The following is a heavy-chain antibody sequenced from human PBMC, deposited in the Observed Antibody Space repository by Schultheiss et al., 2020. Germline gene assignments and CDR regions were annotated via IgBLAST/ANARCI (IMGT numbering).Heavy chain of an antibody. CDR1: GGSFSGYY. CDR3: ARHRSGFTMIVVDYWYFDL. Sequence: SETLSLTCAVYGGSFSGYYWSWIRQPPGKGLEWIGYIYYSGSTNYNPSLKSRVTISVDTSKNQFSLKLSSVTAADTAVYYCARHRSGFTMIVVDYWYFDLWGRGTLVTVSS. CDR2: IYYSGST. J-gene: IGHJ2*01. D-gene: IGHD3-22*01. V-gene: IGHV4-34*01.